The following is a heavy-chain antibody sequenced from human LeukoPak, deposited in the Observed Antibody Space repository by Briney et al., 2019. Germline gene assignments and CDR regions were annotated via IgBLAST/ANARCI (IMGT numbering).Heavy chain of an antibody. CDR1: GYTFTSYG. V-gene: IGHV1-18*01. CDR2: ISAYNGNT. Sequence: ASVKVSCKASGYTFTSYGISWVQQAPGQGLEWMGWISAYNGNTNYAQKLQGRVTMTTDTSTSTAYMELRSLRSDDTAVYYCARDGGYWFGVTVGNAFDIWGQGTMVTVSS. J-gene: IGHJ3*02. CDR3: ARDGGYWFGVTVGNAFDI. D-gene: IGHD3-10*01.